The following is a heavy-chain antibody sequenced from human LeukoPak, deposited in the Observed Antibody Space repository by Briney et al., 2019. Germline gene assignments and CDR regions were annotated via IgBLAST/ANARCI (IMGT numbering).Heavy chain of an antibody. V-gene: IGHV3-7*05. CDR3: ATDRREEPSNFDRNRFAY. J-gene: IGHJ4*02. CDR1: GFTFNNYW. Sequence: PGGSLRLSCVASGFTFNNYWMNWVHQAPGRGLEWVANIREDGSEKNYVDSVKGRFTISRENAKNSLYLQMDNLRAEDTAVYYCATDRREEPSNFDRNRFAYWGQGTLVTVSS. D-gene: IGHD1-14*01. CDR2: IREDGSEK.